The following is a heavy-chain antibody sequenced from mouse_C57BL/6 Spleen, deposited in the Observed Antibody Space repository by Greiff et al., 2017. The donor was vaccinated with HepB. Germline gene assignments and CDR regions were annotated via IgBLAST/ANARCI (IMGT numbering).Heavy chain of an antibody. D-gene: IGHD1-1*01. J-gene: IGHJ1*03. CDR3: ARRGLYYGSPWYFDV. V-gene: IGHV1-50*01. CDR2: IDPSDSYT. Sequence: QVQLQQPGAELVKPGASVKLSCKASGYTFTSYWMQWVKQRPGQGLEWIGEIDPSDSYTNYNQKFKGKATLTVDTSSSTAYMQLSSLTSEDSAVYYCARRGLYYGSPWYFDVWGTGTTVTVSS. CDR1: GYTFTSYW.